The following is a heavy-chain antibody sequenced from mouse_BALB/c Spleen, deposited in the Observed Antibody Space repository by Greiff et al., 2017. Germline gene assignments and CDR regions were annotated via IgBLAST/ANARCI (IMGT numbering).Heavy chain of an antibody. V-gene: IGHV1-4*01. CDR3: ARLGGNYGIAY. CDR1: GYTFTSYT. CDR2: INPSSGYT. D-gene: IGHD2-1*01. Sequence: QVHVKQSGAELARPGASVKMSCKASGYTFTSYTMHWVKQRPGQGLEWIGYINPSSGYTNYNQKFKDKATLTADTSSSTAYMQLSSLPSEDSAVYYCARLGGNYGIAYWGQGTLVTVSA. J-gene: IGHJ3*01.